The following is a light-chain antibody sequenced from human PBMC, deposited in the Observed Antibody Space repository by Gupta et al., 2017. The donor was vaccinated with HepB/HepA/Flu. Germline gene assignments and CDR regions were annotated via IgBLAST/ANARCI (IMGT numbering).Light chain of an antibody. CDR1: QSISSY. V-gene: IGKV1-39*01. J-gene: IGKJ3*01. CDR3: QQSYSTRLT. CDR2: AAS. Sequence: DIQMTQSPSSLSASVGDRVTITCRASQSISSYLNWYQQKPGKAPKLLIYAASSLQSGVPSRFSGSGSGTDFTLTISSLQPEDFATYYYQQSYSTRLTFGPGTKVDIK.